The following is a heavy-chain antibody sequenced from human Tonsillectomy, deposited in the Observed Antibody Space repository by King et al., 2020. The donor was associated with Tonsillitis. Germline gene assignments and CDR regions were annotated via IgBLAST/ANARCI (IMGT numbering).Heavy chain of an antibody. CDR3: ATRTPIGRCGGDYFYVWDY. J-gene: IGHJ4*02. CDR2: ISYDGGNK. Sequence: VQLVESGGGVVQPGRSLRLSCAASGFTFNTYAMYWVRQAPGKGLEWVAVISYDGGNKHYADSVKGRFTISRDNSKNALYLQMNSLRPEDTAMYYCATRTPIGRCGGDYFYVWDYWGQGALVTVSS. D-gene: IGHD2-21*01. CDR1: GFTFNTYA. V-gene: IGHV3-30*01.